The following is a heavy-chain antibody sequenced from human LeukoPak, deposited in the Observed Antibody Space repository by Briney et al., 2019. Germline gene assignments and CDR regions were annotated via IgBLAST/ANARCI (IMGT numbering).Heavy chain of an antibody. D-gene: IGHD2-2*01. J-gene: IGHJ5*02. CDR1: GYIFTDYY. CDR2: INPNSGGT. Sequence: ASVKVSCKASGYIFTDYYMHWVRQAPGQELGWMGRINPNSGGTNYAQKFQGRVTMTRDTSISTAYMELSSLRSEDTATYYCAREGDVVADVNWFDPWGQGTLVTVSS. CDR3: AREGDVVADVNWFDP. V-gene: IGHV1/OR15-1*04.